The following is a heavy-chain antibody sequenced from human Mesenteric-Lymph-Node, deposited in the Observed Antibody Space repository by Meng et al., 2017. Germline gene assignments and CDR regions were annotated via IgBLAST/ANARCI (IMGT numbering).Heavy chain of an antibody. CDR1: GYTFTSYY. CDR3: ASSRITMVRGAPFDY. CDR2: INPSGGST. V-gene: IGHV1-46*01. J-gene: IGHJ4*02. Sequence: ASVKVSCKASGYTFTSYYMHWVRQAPGQGLEWMGIINPSGGSTSYAQKFQGRVTMTRDTSTSTVYMELSSLRSEDTAVYYCASSRITMVRGAPFDYWGQGTLVTVSS. D-gene: IGHD3-10*01.